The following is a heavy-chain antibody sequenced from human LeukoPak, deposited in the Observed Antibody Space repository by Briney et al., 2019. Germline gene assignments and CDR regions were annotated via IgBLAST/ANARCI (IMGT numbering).Heavy chain of an antibody. D-gene: IGHD5-24*01. CDR3: ARVDGDGYNIPDY. V-gene: IGHV4-34*01. CDR1: GESFSSFY. CDR2: INHSGNT. J-gene: IGHJ4*02. Sequence: SETLSLTCAVYGESFSSFYWSWIRQPPGKGLEWIGEINHSGNTNYNPSLKSRVTISVDTSKNQFSLKLSSVTAADTAVYYCARVDGDGYNIPDYWGQGTLVTVSS.